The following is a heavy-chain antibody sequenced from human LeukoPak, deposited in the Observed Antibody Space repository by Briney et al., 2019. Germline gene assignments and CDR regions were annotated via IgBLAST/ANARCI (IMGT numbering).Heavy chain of an antibody. CDR3: ARDSRLSSGYYGGHYFDY. V-gene: IGHV1-18*01. Sequence: RRASVKVSCKASGYTFTSYGISWVRQAPGQGLEWMGWISAYNGNTNYAQKLQGRVTMTTDTSTSTAYMELRSLRSDDTAVYYCARDSRLSSGYYGGHYFDYWGQGTLVTVSS. D-gene: IGHD3-22*01. CDR1: GYTFTSYG. J-gene: IGHJ4*02. CDR2: ISAYNGNT.